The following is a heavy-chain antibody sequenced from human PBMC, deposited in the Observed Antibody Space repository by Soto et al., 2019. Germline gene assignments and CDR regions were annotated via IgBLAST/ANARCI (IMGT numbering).Heavy chain of an antibody. V-gene: IGHV3-23*01. Sequence: GGSLRLSCAASGFTFASYTMTWVRQAPGKGLEWVSVISGRAGNTYYADSVKGRFTISRDNSKNTLYLYMSSLRADDTALYYCAKDRYCSSTSCSSLNSWGQGTLVTVSS. D-gene: IGHD2-2*01. CDR1: GFTFASYT. J-gene: IGHJ5*02. CDR3: AKDRYCSSTSCSSLNS. CDR2: ISGRAGNT.